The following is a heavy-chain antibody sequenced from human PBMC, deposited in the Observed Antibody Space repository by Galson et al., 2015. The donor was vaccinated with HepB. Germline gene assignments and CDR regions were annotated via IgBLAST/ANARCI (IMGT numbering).Heavy chain of an antibody. Sequence: SVKVSCKGSGGDLSNHAISWVRQAPGQGLEWMGGIIPSRGTVHYAQKFQGRVMITADESRRTAHMELSSLRSDDTAVYYCASGHSGWMEEDYYYGMDVWGQGTTVTVSS. CDR1: GGDLSNHA. CDR3: ASGHSGWMEEDYYYGMDV. J-gene: IGHJ6*02. CDR2: IIPSRGTV. D-gene: IGHD5-12*01. V-gene: IGHV1-69*13.